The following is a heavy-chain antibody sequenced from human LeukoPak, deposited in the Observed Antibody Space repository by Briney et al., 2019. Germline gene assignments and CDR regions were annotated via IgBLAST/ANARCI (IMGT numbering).Heavy chain of an antibody. J-gene: IGHJ5*02. CDR2: INTNTGNP. Sequence: ASVKVSCKASGYTFTSYAMNWVRQAPGQGLEWMGWINTNTGNPTYAQGFTGRFVFSLDTSVSTAYLQISSLKAEDTAVYYCAREVAAAGTGVFDPWGQGTLVTVSS. CDR3: AREVAAAGTGVFDP. CDR1: GYTFTSYA. D-gene: IGHD6-13*01. V-gene: IGHV7-4-1*02.